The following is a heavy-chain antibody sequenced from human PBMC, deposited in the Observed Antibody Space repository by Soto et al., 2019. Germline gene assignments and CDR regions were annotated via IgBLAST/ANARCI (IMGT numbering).Heavy chain of an antibody. D-gene: IGHD3-9*01. CDR3: ARHSQLRYFDWLLPYYFDY. CDR2: IYHSGST. J-gene: IGHJ4*02. CDR1: GGCISSGGYS. V-gene: IGHV4-30-2*05. Sequence: SETLSLTCAVSGGCISSGGYSWSWIRQPPGKGLEWIGYIYHSGSTYYNPSLKSRITLSVDTSKNQFSLKLSSVTAADTAVYYCARHSQLRYFDWLLPYYFDYWGQGTLVTVSS.